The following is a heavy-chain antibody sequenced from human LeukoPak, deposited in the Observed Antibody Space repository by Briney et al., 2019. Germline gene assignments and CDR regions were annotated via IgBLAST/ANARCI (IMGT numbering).Heavy chain of an antibody. V-gene: IGHV3-11*01. CDR3: ARYHCSSTSCYTGEYGMDV. CDR1: GFTFSDYY. D-gene: IGHD2-2*02. J-gene: IGHJ6*02. CDR2: ISSSGSTI. Sequence: GGSPRLSCAASGFTFSDYYMSWIRQAPGKGLEWVSYISSSGSTIYYADSVKGRFTISRDNAKNSLYLQMNSLRAEDTAVYYCARYHCSSTSCYTGEYGMDVWGQGTTVTVSS.